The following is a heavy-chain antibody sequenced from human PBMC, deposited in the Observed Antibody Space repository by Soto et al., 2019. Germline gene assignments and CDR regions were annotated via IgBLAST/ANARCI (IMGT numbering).Heavy chain of an antibody. CDR1: GLSVSSNY. CDR2: IYSDGTT. V-gene: IGHV3-66*01. J-gene: IGHJ4*02. Sequence: EVQLVESGGGLVQPGGSLRLSCAASGLSVSSNYMSCVRQAPGKGLEWVSVIYSDGTTYYADSVKGRLTISRDKSKSTLYLHMNSLRAEYTAVYYCARGAIYFDYWGQGTLVTVSS. CDR3: ARGAIYFDY. D-gene: IGHD1-26*01.